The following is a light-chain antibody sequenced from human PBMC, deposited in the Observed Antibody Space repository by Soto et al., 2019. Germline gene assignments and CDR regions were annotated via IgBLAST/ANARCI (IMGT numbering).Light chain of an antibody. CDR1: QNIRTK. Sequence: ERVMTQSPATLSVSPGEGATLCCGASQNIRTKLAWYQQKPGPAPRLLISGASTRATGIPVRFSGSGSGTEFALAISSLQSEDFAVYYCQQYSDWPPWTFGQGTKVDI. CDR3: QQYSDWPPWT. V-gene: IGKV3-15*01. J-gene: IGKJ1*01. CDR2: GAS.